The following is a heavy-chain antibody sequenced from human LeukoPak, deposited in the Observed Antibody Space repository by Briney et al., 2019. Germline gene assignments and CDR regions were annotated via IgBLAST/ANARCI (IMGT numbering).Heavy chain of an antibody. Sequence: ASVKVSCKASGYTFTSYGISWVRQAPGQGLEWVGWISAYNGNTNYAQKLQGRVTMTTDTSTSTAYMELRSLRSDDTAVYYCARDHKGYSSGWYIDYWGQGTLVTVSS. V-gene: IGHV1-18*01. CDR3: ARDHKGYSSGWYIDY. J-gene: IGHJ4*02. CDR1: GYTFTSYG. D-gene: IGHD6-19*01. CDR2: ISAYNGNT.